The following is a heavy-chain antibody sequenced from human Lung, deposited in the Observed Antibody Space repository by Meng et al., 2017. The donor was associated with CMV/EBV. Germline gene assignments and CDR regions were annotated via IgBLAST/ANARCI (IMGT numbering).Heavy chain of an antibody. Sequence: GGSLRLXCAASGFAFDTYGMHWVRQAPGKRLEWVAFIRHDASNKFYGDSVRGRFTISRDNSKNTLYLQMNSLRAEETAMYYCAKDQLLFGGPNAYFDDWGQGXLVTFSS. V-gene: IGHV3-30*02. CDR1: GFAFDTYG. CDR3: AKDQLLFGGPNAYFDD. J-gene: IGHJ4*02. CDR2: IRHDASNK. D-gene: IGHD3-16*01.